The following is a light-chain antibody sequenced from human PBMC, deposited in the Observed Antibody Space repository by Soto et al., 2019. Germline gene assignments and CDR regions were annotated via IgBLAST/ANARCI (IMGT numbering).Light chain of an antibody. CDR2: EVT. J-gene: IGLJ1*01. V-gene: IGLV2-8*01. CDR3: SSYSGTNNYV. CDR1: SSDPGGYNF. Sequence: QSVLTQPPSAAGTSGQSVIISCTGTSSDPGGYNFVSWYQQHPGKAPKLIIYEVTKRPSGVPDRFSGSKSGNTASLTVSGLQAEDEADYYCSSYSGTNNYVFGTGTKVTVL.